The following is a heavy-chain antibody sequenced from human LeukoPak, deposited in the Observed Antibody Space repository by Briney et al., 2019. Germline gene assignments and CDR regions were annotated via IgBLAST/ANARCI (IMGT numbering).Heavy chain of an antibody. D-gene: IGHD5-18*01. Sequence: GGSLRLSCAASGFTVSSNYMSWVRQAPGKGLEWVSVIYSCGRTYYADSVKGRFSISRDNSKNALYLQMNSLRAGDTALYYCAKDRRDSAMANDAFDLWGQGTMVTVSS. V-gene: IGHV3-53*01. CDR2: IYSCGRT. CDR1: GFTVSSNY. CDR3: AKDRRDSAMANDAFDL. J-gene: IGHJ3*01.